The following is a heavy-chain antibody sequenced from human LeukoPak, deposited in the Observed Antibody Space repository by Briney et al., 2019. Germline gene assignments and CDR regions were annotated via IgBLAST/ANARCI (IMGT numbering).Heavy chain of an antibody. CDR1: GGSISSSSYY. V-gene: IGHV4-39*07. J-gene: IGHJ4*02. CDR3: ARWGGYPGY. CDR2: IYYSGST. D-gene: IGHD5-12*01. Sequence: SETLSLTCTVSGGSISSSSYYWGWIRQPPGKGLEWIGSIYYSGSTYYNPSLKSRVTISVDTSKNQFSLKLSSVTAADTAVYYCARWGGYPGYWGQGTLVTVSS.